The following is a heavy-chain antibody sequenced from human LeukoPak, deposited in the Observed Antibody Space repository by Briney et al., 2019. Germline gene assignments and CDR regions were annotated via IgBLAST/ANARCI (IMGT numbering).Heavy chain of an antibody. Sequence: PGGSLRLSCAASGFTYSDYYMSWIRQAPGKGLEWVSYISSSGSTIYYADSVKGRFTISRDNAKNSLYLQMNSLRAEDTAVYYCARASGYGDYVGAFDIWRQGTMVTVSS. CDR1: GFTYSDYY. D-gene: IGHD4-17*01. V-gene: IGHV3-11*01. J-gene: IGHJ3*02. CDR2: ISSSGSTI. CDR3: ARASGYGDYVGAFDI.